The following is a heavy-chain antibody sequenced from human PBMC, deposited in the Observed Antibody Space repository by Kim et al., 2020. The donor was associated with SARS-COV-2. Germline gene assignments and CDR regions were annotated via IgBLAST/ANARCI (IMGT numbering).Heavy chain of an antibody. CDR2: ISATGGST. D-gene: IGHD3-10*01. J-gene: IGHJ4*02. CDR3: AKAQRSDYPWGVDY. V-gene: IGHV3-23*01. CDR1: GFTFSSNA. Sequence: GGSLRLSCAASGFTFSSNAMNWVRQAPGKGLEWVSGISATGGSTYYAGSVKGRFTISRDNSKNTLYLHMSSLRAEDTSIYYCAKAQRSDYPWGVDYWGQGSLVTVSS.